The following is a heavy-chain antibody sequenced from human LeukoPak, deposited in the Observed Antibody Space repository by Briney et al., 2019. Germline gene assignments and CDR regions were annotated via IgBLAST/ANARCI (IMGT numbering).Heavy chain of an antibody. CDR2: ISSSSSYI. Sequence: GGSLRLSCAASGFTFSSYSMNWVRQAPGKGLEWVSSISSSSSYIYYADSVKGRFTISRDNAKNSLYLQMNSLRAEDTAVYYCARTLMRSYYYYMDVWGKGTTVTVSS. J-gene: IGHJ6*03. CDR1: GFTFSSYS. CDR3: ARTLMRSYYYYMDV. V-gene: IGHV3-21*01.